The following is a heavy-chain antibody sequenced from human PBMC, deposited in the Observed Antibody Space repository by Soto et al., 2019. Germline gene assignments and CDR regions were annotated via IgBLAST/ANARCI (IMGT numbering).Heavy chain of an antibody. CDR3: ARHLEPYDSSGYHRAANWFDP. CDR2: INPNSGDT. D-gene: IGHD3-22*01. V-gene: IGHV1-2*02. J-gene: IGHJ5*02. Sequence: ASVKVSCKASGYTFTAYFIHWVRQAPGQGLEWMGWINPNSGDTSYAQKFQGRVTMTRDTSIRTAYMELSRLRSDDTAMYYCARHLEPYDSSGYHRAANWFDPWGQGTLVTVSS. CDR1: GYTFTAYF.